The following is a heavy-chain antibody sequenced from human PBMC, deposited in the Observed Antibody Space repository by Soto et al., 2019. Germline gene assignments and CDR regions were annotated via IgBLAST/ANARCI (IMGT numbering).Heavy chain of an antibody. CDR3: ARDCQYRTDGFDI. J-gene: IGHJ3*02. Sequence: EAQLLESGGGSVQPGGSLRLSCAASGFTFSSHGMSWIRQAPGKGLEWISGLSRGGGRTYYVDSVKGRFTISRDNAKNTLDLIMKILRVEDTARYDCARDCQYRTDGFDICGQGAMVTVAS. V-gene: IGHV3-23*01. D-gene: IGHD5-12*01. CDR2: LSRGGGRT. CDR1: GFTFSSHG.